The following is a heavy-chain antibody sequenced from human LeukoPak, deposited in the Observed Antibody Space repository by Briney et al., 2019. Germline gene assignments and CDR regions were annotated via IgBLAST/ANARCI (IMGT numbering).Heavy chain of an antibody. J-gene: IGHJ4*02. D-gene: IGHD4-17*01. CDR3: AKDHLWDGEHPDY. V-gene: IGHV3-30*02. Sequence: DSVAGRFTISRDNSKHTLYLQMNSLRAEDPAVYCCAKDHLWDGEHPDYWGQGTLVTVSS.